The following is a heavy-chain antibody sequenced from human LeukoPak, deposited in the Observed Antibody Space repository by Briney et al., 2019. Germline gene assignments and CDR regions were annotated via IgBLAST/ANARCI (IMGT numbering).Heavy chain of an antibody. CDR1: GGSFSGYY. J-gene: IGHJ4*02. V-gene: IGHV4-34*01. CDR2: INHSGST. CDR3: ARGYCSGGSCYWDYYFDY. D-gene: IGHD2-15*01. Sequence: SETLSLTCAVYGGSFSGYYWSWIRQPPGKGLEWIGEINHSGSTNYNPSLKSRVTISVDTSKNQFSLKLSSVTAADTAVYYCARGYCSGGSCYWDYYFDYWGQGTLVTVSS.